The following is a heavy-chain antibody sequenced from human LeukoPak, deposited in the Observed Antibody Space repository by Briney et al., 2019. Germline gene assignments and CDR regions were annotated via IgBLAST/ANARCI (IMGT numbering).Heavy chain of an antibody. CDR2: MTGNGGTV. CDR3: TKDPNGNYIGAFDP. Sequence: GGSLRLSCAGSGLSFSDFAMTWVRQAPGKGLEWVSSMTGNGGTVVYTDSVKGRFTMSRDNSKNTVYLQMNSLRAEDTALYYCTKDPNGNYIGAFDPWGLGILVTVSS. CDR1: GLSFSDFA. D-gene: IGHD4-17*01. V-gene: IGHV3-23*01. J-gene: IGHJ5*02.